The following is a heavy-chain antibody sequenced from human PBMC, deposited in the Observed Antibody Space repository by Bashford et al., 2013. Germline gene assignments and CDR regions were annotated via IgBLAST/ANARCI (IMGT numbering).Heavy chain of an antibody. CDR3: ASCGLRSFDWS. CDR2: IYYSGST. CDR1: GGSISSYY. D-gene: IGHD3-9*01. J-gene: IGHJ4*02. V-gene: IGHV4-59*12. Sequence: SETLSLTCTVSGGSISSYYWSWIRQPPGKGLEWIGYIYYSGSTNYNPSLKSRVTISVDTSKNQFSLHLTSVTAADTAVYFXASCGLRSFDWSWGQGTLVTV.